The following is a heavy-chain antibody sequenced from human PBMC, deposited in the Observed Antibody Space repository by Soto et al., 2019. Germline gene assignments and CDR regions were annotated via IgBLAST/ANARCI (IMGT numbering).Heavy chain of an antibody. CDR3: ARDVAVAGTEFDY. Sequence: GGSLRLSCAASGFTFSSYWMHWVRQAPGKGLVWVSRINSDGSSTSYADSVKGRFTISRDNAKNTLYLQMNSLRAEDTAVYYRARDVAVAGTEFDYWGQGTLVTVSS. CDR2: INSDGSST. V-gene: IGHV3-74*01. CDR1: GFTFSSYW. J-gene: IGHJ4*02. D-gene: IGHD6-19*01.